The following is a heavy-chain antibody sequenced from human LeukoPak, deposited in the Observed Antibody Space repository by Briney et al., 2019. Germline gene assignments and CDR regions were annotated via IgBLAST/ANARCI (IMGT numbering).Heavy chain of an antibody. V-gene: IGHV3-23*01. CDR3: AKSSYYDASGYYREYYFDY. CDR1: GFTFINYA. Sequence: GGSLILSCAASGFTFINYAMSWVRQAPGKGLEWVSSISGSGGSTHYADSVKGRFTISRDKTKNTLYLQMNSLRAEDTAVYYCAKSSYYDASGYYREYYFDYWGQGTLVTVS. J-gene: IGHJ4*02. CDR2: ISGSGGST. D-gene: IGHD3-22*01.